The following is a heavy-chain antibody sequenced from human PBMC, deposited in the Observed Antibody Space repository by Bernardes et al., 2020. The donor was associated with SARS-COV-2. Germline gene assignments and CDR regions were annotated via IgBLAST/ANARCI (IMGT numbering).Heavy chain of an antibody. J-gene: IGHJ3*02. CDR1: GFTFSGST. CDR2: IRSKAYNYAT. D-gene: IGHD3-10*01. Sequence: GGSLRLSCVASGFTFSGSTMHWVRQVSGKGLEWVGRIRSKAYNYATTYAASMEGRFTISRDDSKNAAYLQMNSLKTDDTAVYYCARVSPIGAAYYDAFDIWGQGPVVTVSS. V-gene: IGHV3-73*01. CDR3: ARVSPIGAAYYDAFDI.